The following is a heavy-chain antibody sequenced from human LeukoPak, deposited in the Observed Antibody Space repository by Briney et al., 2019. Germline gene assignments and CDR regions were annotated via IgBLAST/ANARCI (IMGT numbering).Heavy chain of an antibody. V-gene: IGHV3-33*01. J-gene: IGHJ4*02. Sequence: GRSLRLSCAASGFTLSSYVMHWVRQAPGKGLEWAAYIWYDGSDKYYAGSVKGRFTISRDNSKNTLYLEMNSPRAEDTAVYYCVRDRTTVTTRHFDYWGQGTLVTVSS. CDR2: IWYDGSDK. CDR3: VRDRTTVTTRHFDY. CDR1: GFTLSSYV. D-gene: IGHD4-17*01.